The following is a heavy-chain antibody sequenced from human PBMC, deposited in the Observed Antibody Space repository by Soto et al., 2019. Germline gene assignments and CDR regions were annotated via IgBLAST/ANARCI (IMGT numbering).Heavy chain of an antibody. CDR3: ARVVGSSGDYFDY. CDR2: IYYSGST. J-gene: IGHJ4*02. D-gene: IGHD3-10*01. CDR1: GGSISSGGYF. Sequence: SEILSLTCTVSGGSISSGGYFWSWIRQHPGKGLEWIGFIYYSGSTYYNPSLKSRVTISVDTSKNQFSLKLSSVTAADTAVYYCARVVGSSGDYFDYWGQGTLVTVSS. V-gene: IGHV4-31*03.